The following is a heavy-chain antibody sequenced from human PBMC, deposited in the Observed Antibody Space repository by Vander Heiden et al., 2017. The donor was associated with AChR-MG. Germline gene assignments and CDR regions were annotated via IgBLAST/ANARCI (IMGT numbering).Heavy chain of an antibody. CDR2: ISSSSSYI. CDR1: GFTFSRYS. D-gene: IGHD4-4*01. V-gene: IGHV3-21*01. Sequence: EVQLVESGGGLVKPGGSLRLSCAASGFTFSRYSMNWVRQAPGKGLEWVSSISSSSSYIYYADSVKGRFTISRDNAKNSLYLQMNSLRAEDTAVYYCARDLYSNYLGWFDPWGQGTLVTVSS. J-gene: IGHJ5*02. CDR3: ARDLYSNYLGWFDP.